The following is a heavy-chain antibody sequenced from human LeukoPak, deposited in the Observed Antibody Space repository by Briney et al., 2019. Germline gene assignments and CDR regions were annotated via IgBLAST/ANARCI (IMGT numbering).Heavy chain of an antibody. J-gene: IGHJ4*02. D-gene: IGHD2/OR15-2a*01. V-gene: IGHV3-43*02. CDR1: GFTFRDFS. Sequence: GGSLRLSCAASGFTFRDFSMHWVRQAPGKGLEWVSLVSGDGGVTHYADSVKGRFAISRDNSKNSLYLQMSSLRVEDTAFYYCAKGNNSLSFNFDYWGQGTLVTVSS. CDR2: VSGDGGVT. CDR3: AKGNNSLSFNFDY.